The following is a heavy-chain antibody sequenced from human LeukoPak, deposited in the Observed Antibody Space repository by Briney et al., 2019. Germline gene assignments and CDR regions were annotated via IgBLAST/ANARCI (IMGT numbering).Heavy chain of an antibody. CDR1: GFTFSSHW. CDR2: INGDGSST. Sequence: GGCVRLSCAASGFTFSSHWMHWARQAPGKGLVWVARINGDGSSTRYADSVKGRFTISRDNAKNTLFLQMNSLRAEDTAVYSCARELVVRAGDYFDNWGQEALGTASS. V-gene: IGHV3-74*01. D-gene: IGHD2-2*01. J-gene: IGHJ4*02. CDR3: ARELVVRAGDYFDN.